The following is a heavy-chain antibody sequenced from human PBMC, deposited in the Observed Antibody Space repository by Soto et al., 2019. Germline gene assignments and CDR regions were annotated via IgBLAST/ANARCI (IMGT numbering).Heavy chain of an antibody. CDR3: ARVGQRDCSGGSCYSGAFDS. CDR2: IYYSGST. V-gene: IGHV4-59*01. J-gene: IGHJ3*02. Sequence: SETLSLTCTVSGGSISSYYWSWIRQPPGKGLEWIGYIYYSGSTNYNPSLKSRVTISVDTSKNQFSLKLSSVTAADTAVYYCARVGQRDCSGGSCYSGAFDSWGQGTMVTVSS. D-gene: IGHD2-15*01. CDR1: GGSISSYY.